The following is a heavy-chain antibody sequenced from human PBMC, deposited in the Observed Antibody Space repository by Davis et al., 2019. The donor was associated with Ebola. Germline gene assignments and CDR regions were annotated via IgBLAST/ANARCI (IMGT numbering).Heavy chain of an antibody. CDR1: GFTFSSYS. J-gene: IGHJ4*02. CDR3: ARGHAYCGGDCYSDFGY. CDR2: ISSSSSYI. V-gene: IGHV3-21*01. D-gene: IGHD2-21*02. Sequence: GGSLRLSCAASGFTFSSYSMNWVRQAPGKGLEWVSSISSSSSYIYYADSVKGRFTISRDNAKNSLYLQMNSLRVEDTAVYYCARGHAYCGGDCYSDFGYWGQGTLVTVSS.